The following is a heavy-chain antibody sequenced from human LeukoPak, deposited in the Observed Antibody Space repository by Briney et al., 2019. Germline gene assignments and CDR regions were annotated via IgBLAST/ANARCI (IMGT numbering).Heavy chain of an antibody. J-gene: IGHJ4*02. V-gene: IGHV3-21*01. CDR2: ISSSSSYI. D-gene: IGHD1-7*01. Sequence: GGSLRLSCAASGFTFSSYSMNWVRQAPGKGLEWVSSISSSSSYIYYADSVKGRFTISRDNAKNSLYLQMNSLRAEDTAVYYCARVGLELRYYFDYWGQGTLVTVSS. CDR3: ARVGLELRYYFDY. CDR1: GFTFSSYS.